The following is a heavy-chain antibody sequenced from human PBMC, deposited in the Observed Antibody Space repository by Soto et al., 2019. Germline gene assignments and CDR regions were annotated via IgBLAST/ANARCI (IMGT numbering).Heavy chain of an antibody. V-gene: IGHV4-59*01. CDR3: ASGSGYARFDY. J-gene: IGHJ4*02. Sequence: SETLSLTCTVSVGSISSYYWSWIRQPPGKGLEWIGYIYYSGSTNYNPSLKSRVTISVDTSKNQFSLKLSSVTAADTAVYYCASGSGYARFDYWGQGTLVTVSS. CDR2: IYYSGST. CDR1: VGSISSYY. D-gene: IGHD5-12*01.